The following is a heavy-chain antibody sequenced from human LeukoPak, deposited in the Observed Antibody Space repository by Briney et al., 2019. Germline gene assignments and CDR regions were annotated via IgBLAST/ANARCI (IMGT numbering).Heavy chain of an antibody. D-gene: IGHD3-9*01. CDR1: GGSITGSSYY. J-gene: IGHJ4*02. CDR2: IYYSGST. V-gene: IGHV4-39*02. CDR3: TRGSYDVLTGRSTLGEY. Sequence: SETLSLTCTISGGSITGSSYYWGWIRQSPGKMLEWIGNIYYSGSTYYNSSLKSRVTISIDTSKNPFSLRLTSVTASDTAVYFCTRGSYDVLTGRSTLGEYWGQGTLVAVSS.